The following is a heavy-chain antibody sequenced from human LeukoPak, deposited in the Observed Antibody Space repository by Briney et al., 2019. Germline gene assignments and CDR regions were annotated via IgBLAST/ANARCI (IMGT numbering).Heavy chain of an antibody. CDR2: ISYDGSNK. J-gene: IGHJ4*02. V-gene: IGHV3-30-3*01. Sequence: PGRSLRLSCAASGFTFSSYAMHWVRQAPGKGLEWVAVISYDGSNKYYADSVKGRFTISRDNSKNTLYLQMNSLRAEDTAVYYCARGGTTVTRPITGPDYWGQGTLVTVSS. CDR1: GFTFSSYA. CDR3: ARGGTTVTRPITGPDY. D-gene: IGHD4-17*01.